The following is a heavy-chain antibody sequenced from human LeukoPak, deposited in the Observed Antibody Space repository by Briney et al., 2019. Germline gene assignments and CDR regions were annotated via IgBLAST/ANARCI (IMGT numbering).Heavy chain of an antibody. CDR1: GGTFSSYA. J-gene: IGHJ3*02. CDR3: ARDSQLWSDAFDI. Sequence: ASVKVSCKASGGTFSSYAISWVRQAPGQGLEWMGRIIPILGIANYAQKFQGRVTITADKSTSTAYMELSSLRSEDTAAYYCARDSQLWSDAFDIWGQGTMVTVSS. CDR2: IIPILGIA. D-gene: IGHD5-18*01. V-gene: IGHV1-69*04.